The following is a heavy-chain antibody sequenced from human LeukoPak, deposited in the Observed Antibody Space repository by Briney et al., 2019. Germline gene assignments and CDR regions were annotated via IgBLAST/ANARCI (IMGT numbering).Heavy chain of an antibody. D-gene: IGHD4-23*01. J-gene: IGHJ3*02. CDR1: GFTSSSYG. CDR2: IRYDGSNK. Sequence: GGSLRLSCAASGFTSSSYGMHWVRQAPGKGLEWVAFIRYDGSNKYYADSVKGRFTISRDNSKNTLYLQMNSLRAEDTAVYYCAKDRATVVNKAFDIWGQGTMVTVPS. CDR3: AKDRATVVNKAFDI. V-gene: IGHV3-30*02.